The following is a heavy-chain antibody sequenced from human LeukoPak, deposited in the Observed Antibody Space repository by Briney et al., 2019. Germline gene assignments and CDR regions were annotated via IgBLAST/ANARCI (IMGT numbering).Heavy chain of an antibody. CDR1: GYTFTSYG. V-gene: IGHV1-18*01. J-gene: IGHJ4*02. CDR2: SSAYNGNT. Sequence: GASVKVSCKASGYTFTSYGISWVRQAPGQGLEWMGWSSAYNGNTNYAQKLQGRVTMTTDTSTSTVYMELSSLRSEDTAVYYCARTYGSGKYWGYFDYWGQGTLVTVSS. D-gene: IGHD3-10*01. CDR3: ARTYGSGKYWGYFDY.